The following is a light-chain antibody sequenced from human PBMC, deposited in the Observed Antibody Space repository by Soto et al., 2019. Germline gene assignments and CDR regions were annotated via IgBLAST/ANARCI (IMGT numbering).Light chain of an antibody. J-gene: IGKJ2*01. CDR1: QSVSSN. Sequence: EIVMTQSPATLSVSPGERATLSCRASQSVSSNLAWYQQKPGQAPRLLIYGASTRATGIPARFSGSGSGTEFTLTISSLQSEDFAVYYCQQYGSSSYSFGQGTKLEI. CDR2: GAS. CDR3: QQYGSSSYS. V-gene: IGKV3-15*01.